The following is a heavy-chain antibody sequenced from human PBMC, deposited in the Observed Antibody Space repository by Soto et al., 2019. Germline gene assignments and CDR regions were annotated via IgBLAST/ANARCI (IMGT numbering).Heavy chain of an antibody. Sequence: SDTLSLTCTVSGSSITSYYWSWIQQPPGKGLEWIGYIYYSGSTNYNPSLKSRVTISVDTSKNQFSLKLSSVTAADTAVYYCARDNGYSYGYTLDHWGQGTLVTVS. CDR1: GSSITSYY. CDR3: ARDNGYSYGYTLDH. V-gene: IGHV4-59*01. CDR2: IYYSGST. J-gene: IGHJ4*02. D-gene: IGHD5-18*01.